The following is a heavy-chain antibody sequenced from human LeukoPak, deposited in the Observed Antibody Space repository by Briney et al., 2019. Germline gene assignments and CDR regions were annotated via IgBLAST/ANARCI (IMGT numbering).Heavy chain of an antibody. CDR3: ARAIDGHPFDI. CDR1: GGSISSDY. D-gene: IGHD5-24*01. V-gene: IGHV4-59*01. Sequence: PSETLSLTCMVSGGSISSDYWGWIRQPPGKGLEWIGYIYNGGSTKYQPSLKSRVIISLDTSTNQFSLNLISVAAADTAVYYCARAIDGHPFDIWGQGTMVTVSS. J-gene: IGHJ3*02. CDR2: IYNGGST.